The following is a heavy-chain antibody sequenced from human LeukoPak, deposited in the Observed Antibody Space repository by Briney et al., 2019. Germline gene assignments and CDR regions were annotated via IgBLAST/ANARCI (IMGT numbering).Heavy chain of an antibody. D-gene: IGHD5-24*01. CDR2: INHSGST. CDR1: GGSFSGYY. Sequence: SETLSLTCAVYGGSFSGYYWSWIRQPPGKGLEWIGEINHSGSTNYNPSLKSRVTISVDTSKNQFSLKLSSVTAADTAVNYCARGWLQFDYWGQGTLVTVSS. J-gene: IGHJ4*02. CDR3: ARGWLQFDY. V-gene: IGHV4-34*01.